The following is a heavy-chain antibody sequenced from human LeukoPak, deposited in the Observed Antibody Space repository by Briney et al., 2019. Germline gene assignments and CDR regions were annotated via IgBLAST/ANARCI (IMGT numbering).Heavy chain of an antibody. V-gene: IGHV4-34*01. CDR2: INHSGST. Sequence: SETLSLTCAVYGGSFSGYYWSWIRQPPGKGLEWVGEINHSGSTNYNPSLKSRVTISVDTSKNQFSLKLSSVTAADTAVYHCARGGGYCSGGSCYSLDYWGQGTLVTVSS. D-gene: IGHD2-15*01. CDR3: ARGGGYCSGGSCYSLDY. CDR1: GGSFSGYY. J-gene: IGHJ4*02.